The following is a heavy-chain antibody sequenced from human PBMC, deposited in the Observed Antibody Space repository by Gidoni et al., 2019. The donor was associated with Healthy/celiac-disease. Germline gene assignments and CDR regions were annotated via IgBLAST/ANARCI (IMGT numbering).Heavy chain of an antibody. J-gene: IGHJ4*02. CDR1: GGSISSSSYY. CDR2: IYYSGST. D-gene: IGHD4-17*01. V-gene: IGHV4-39*01. Sequence: QLQLQESGPGLVKPSETLSLTCTVSGGSISSSSYYWGWIRQPPGKGLEWIGSIYYSGSTYYNPSLKSRVTISVDTSKNQFSLKLSSVTAADTAVYYCARLGGDYGDYFDYWGQGTLVTVSS. CDR3: ARLGGDYGDYFDY.